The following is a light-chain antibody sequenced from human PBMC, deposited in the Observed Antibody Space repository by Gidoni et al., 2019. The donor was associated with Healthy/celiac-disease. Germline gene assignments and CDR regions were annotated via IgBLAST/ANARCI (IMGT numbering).Light chain of an antibody. V-gene: IGKV1-5*03. Sequence: DIQMTQSPSPLSASVGDRVTITCRASQSISSWLAWYQQKPGKAPKLLIYKASSLESGVPSRFSGSGSGTEFTLTISSLQPDDFATYYCQQYNSYSPCSFXXXTKLEIK. CDR2: KAS. CDR3: QQYNSYSPCS. J-gene: IGKJ2*04. CDR1: QSISSW.